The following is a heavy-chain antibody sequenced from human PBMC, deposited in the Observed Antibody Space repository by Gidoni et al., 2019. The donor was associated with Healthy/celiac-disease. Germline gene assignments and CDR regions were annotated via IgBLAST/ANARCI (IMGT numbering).Heavy chain of an antibody. CDR2: INPGADTT. Sequence: QVQLVQSGAEVKKPGASVKVSCKASGYTCTIYYIHWMRQAPGQGLEWMGIINPGADTTNYAQKFQGRVTMTRDTSTSTVYMELSSLRSEDTAVYYCARWDYYDSSRPFDYWGQGTLVTVSS. V-gene: IGHV1-46*01. J-gene: IGHJ4*02. CDR3: ARWDYYDSSRPFDY. D-gene: IGHD3-22*01. CDR1: GYTCTIYY.